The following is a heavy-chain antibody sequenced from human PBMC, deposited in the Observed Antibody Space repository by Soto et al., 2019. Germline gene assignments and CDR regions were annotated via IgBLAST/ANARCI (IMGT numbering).Heavy chain of an antibody. Sequence: QITLKESGPTLVKPTQTLTLTCTFSGFSLSTSGVGVGWIRQPPGKALEWLALIYWDDDKRYSPSLNSRLTNTNDTSKNQVVLTMTNMDPVDTATYYCAHRRSGRVVYYFGYWGQGTLVTVSS. CDR1: GFSLSTSGVG. J-gene: IGHJ4*02. D-gene: IGHD1-26*01. V-gene: IGHV2-5*02. CDR3: AHRRSGRVVYYFGY. CDR2: IYWDDDK.